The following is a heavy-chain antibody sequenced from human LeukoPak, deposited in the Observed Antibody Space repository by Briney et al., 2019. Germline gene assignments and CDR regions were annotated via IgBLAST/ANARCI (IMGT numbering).Heavy chain of an antibody. CDR2: IYYSGST. Sequence: SETLSLTCTVSGGSISSYYWSWIRQPPGKGLEWIGCIYYSGSTYYNPSLKSRVTISVDTSKNQFSLKLSSVTAADTAVYYCARWGTEDGDYPKYWGQGTLVTVSS. CDR3: ARWGTEDGDYPKY. J-gene: IGHJ4*02. D-gene: IGHD4-17*01. V-gene: IGHV4-59*01. CDR1: GGSISSYY.